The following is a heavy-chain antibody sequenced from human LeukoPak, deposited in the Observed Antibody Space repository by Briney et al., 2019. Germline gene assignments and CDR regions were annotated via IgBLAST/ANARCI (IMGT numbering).Heavy chain of an antibody. Sequence: SETLSLTCAVYGGSFSGYYWSWIRQPPGKGLEWIGEINHSGSTNYNPSLKSRVTISVDTSKNQFSLKLSSVTAADTAVYYCARRLWILFDYWGQGTLVTVFS. J-gene: IGHJ4*02. V-gene: IGHV4-34*01. D-gene: IGHD5-18*01. CDR3: ARRLWILFDY. CDR1: GGSFSGYY. CDR2: INHSGST.